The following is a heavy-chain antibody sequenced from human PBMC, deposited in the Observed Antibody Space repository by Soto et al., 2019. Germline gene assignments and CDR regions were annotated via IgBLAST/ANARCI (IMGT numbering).Heavy chain of an antibody. V-gene: IGHV3-74*02. Sequence: EVQLEESGGTLVQPGGSLRLSCAASGFSFSQFWMHWVRQTPGKGLVWVSRISTDGTTRTYADSVKGRFTISRDNATNILYLQMNSLRDDDTAVYYCGRWYDVVTGHHPLIDYWGRGTLVTVSS. CDR2: ISTDGTTR. CDR1: GFSFSQFW. J-gene: IGHJ4*01. D-gene: IGHD3-9*01. CDR3: GRWYDVVTGHHPLIDY.